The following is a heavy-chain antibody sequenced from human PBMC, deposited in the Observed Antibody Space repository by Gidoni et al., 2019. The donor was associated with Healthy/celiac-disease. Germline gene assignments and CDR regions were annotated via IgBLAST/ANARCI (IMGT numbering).Heavy chain of an antibody. J-gene: IGHJ3*02. D-gene: IGHD2-2*01. V-gene: IGHV1-18*04. Sequence: QVQLVQSGAEVKKPGASVKVSCKASGYTFTSYGISWVRQAPGQGLEWMGWISAYNGNTNYAQKLQGRVTMTTDTSTSTAYMELRSLRSDDTAVYYCASLGFRYCSSTSCYGDDAFDIWGQGTMVTVSS. CDR1: GYTFTSYG. CDR2: ISAYNGNT. CDR3: ASLGFRYCSSTSCYGDDAFDI.